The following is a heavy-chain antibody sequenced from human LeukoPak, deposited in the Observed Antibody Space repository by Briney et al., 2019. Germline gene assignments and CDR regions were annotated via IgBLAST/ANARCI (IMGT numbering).Heavy chain of an antibody. J-gene: IGHJ5*02. V-gene: IGHV4-34*01. Sequence: SETLSLTCAVYGGSFSGYYWSWIRQPPGKGLEWIGEINHSGSTNYNPSLKSRVTISIDTSKNQFSLKLSSVTAADTAVYYCAREVGWPTTVTTFYWFDPWGQGTLVTVSS. CDR2: INHSGST. CDR3: AREVGWPTTVTTFYWFDP. CDR1: GGSFSGYY. D-gene: IGHD4-17*01.